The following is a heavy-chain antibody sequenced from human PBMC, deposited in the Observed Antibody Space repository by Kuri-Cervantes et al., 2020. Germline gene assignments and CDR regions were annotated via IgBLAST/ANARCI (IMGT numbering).Heavy chain of an antibody. CDR2: IIGSGGGT. V-gene: IGHV3-23*01. CDR1: GFTFSNYA. D-gene: IGHD6-19*01. Sequence: GGSLRLSCAASGFTFSNYAMSWVRQAPGKGLEWVSGIIGSGGGTYYAESVKGRFTISRDNSKNTLYLQMNSLRAEDTAFYYCARSRAVSDAFDIWGQGTMVTVSS. CDR3: ARSRAVSDAFDI. J-gene: IGHJ3*02.